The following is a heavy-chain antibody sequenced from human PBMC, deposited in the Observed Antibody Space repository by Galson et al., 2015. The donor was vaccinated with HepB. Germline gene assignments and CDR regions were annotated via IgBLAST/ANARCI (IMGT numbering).Heavy chain of an antibody. CDR3: AGVFSSRYRDFWSGHENGGEDV. V-gene: IGHV1-18*01. Sequence: SVKVSCKASGYTLSSYGISWVRQAPGQGLEWMGWISADNGNTNYAQKFQGRVTMTTDTSTSTAYMELRSLRSDDAAVYYCAGVFSSRYRDFWSGHENGGEDVWGQGTTVTVSS. D-gene: IGHD3-3*01. CDR2: ISADNGNT. CDR1: GYTLSSYG. J-gene: IGHJ6*02.